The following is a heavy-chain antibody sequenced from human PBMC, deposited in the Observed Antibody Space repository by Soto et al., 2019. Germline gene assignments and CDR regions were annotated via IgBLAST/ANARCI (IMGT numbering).Heavy chain of an antibody. V-gene: IGHV4-34*01. CDR3: AIIYSSSLYFDY. CDR1: GGSFSGYY. J-gene: IGHJ4*02. CDR2: INHSGST. Sequence: SETLSLTCAVYGGSFSGYYWSWIRQPPGKGLEWIGEINHSGSTNYNPSLKSRVTISVDTSKNQFSLKLSSVTAADTAVYYCAIIYSSSLYFDYWGQGTLVTVSS. D-gene: IGHD6-6*01.